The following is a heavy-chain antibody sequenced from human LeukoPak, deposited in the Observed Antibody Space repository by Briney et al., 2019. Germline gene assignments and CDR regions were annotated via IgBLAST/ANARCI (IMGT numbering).Heavy chain of an antibody. D-gene: IGHD3-9*01. J-gene: IGHJ3*02. CDR3: ARLNDILTGYYNGDDAFDI. CDR2: INHSGST. V-gene: IGHV4-34*01. CDR1: GFTFSSYS. Sequence: GSLRLSCAASGFTFSSYSMNWVRQPPGKGLEWIGEINHSGSTNYNPSLKSRVTISVDTSKNQFSLKLSSVTAADTAVYYCARLNDILTGYYNGDDAFDIWGQGTMVTVSS.